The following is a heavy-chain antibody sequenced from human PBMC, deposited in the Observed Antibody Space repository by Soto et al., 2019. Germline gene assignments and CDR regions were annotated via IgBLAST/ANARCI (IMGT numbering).Heavy chain of an antibody. J-gene: IGHJ6*02. CDR2: ISAYNGNT. CDR3: ASDRHPVSLTQVVYLSYYYGLDV. Sequence: ASVEVSCKASGYTFTSYGISWVRQAPGEGLEWMGWISAYNGNTNYAQKLQGRVTMTTDTSTSTACMELRSLRSDDTAVYYCASDRHPVSLTQVVYLSYYYGLDVWGQGTTV. CDR1: GYTFTSYG. D-gene: IGHD3-16*02. V-gene: IGHV1-18*01.